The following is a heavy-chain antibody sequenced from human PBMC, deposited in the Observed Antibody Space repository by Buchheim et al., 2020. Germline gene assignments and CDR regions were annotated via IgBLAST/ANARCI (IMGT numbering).Heavy chain of an antibody. J-gene: IGHJ4*02. D-gene: IGHD3-10*01. CDR3: ARDDPTYYYGSGSHY. CDR1: GFTFSSYA. Sequence: QVQLVESGGGVVQPGRSLRLSCAASGFTFSSYAMHWVRQAPGKGLEWVAVISYDGSNKYYADSVKGRFTISRDNSKNTLYLQMNSLRAEDTAVYYCARDDPTYYYGSGSHYWGQGTL. CDR2: ISYDGSNK. V-gene: IGHV3-30*01.